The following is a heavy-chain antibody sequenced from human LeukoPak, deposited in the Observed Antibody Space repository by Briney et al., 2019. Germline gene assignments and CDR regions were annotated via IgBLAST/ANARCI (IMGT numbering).Heavy chain of an antibody. CDR1: GSTFSSYW. V-gene: IGHV3-74*01. Sequence: QPGRSLRLSCAASGSTFSSYWMHWVRQAPGKGLVWVSRINSGGSSTNYADSVKGRFTISRDNAKSTLYLQMNSLRAEDTAVYYCARDVGRTYYYGSGTYYPDSWGQGTLVTVSS. D-gene: IGHD3-10*01. J-gene: IGHJ5*01. CDR3: ARDVGRTYYYGSGTYYPDS. CDR2: INSGGSST.